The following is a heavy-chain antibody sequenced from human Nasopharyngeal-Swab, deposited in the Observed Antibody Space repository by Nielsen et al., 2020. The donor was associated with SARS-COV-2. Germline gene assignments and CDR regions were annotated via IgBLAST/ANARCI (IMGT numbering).Heavy chain of an antibody. CDR2: INSDGRTT. Sequence: GESLKISCAASGFTFSSYWMHWVRQAPGKGLVWVSRINSDGRTTTYADSVKGRFTISRDNAKNTPYLQMNSLRAEDTAVYYCARSAYSSSWQYYYFDYWGQGTLVTVSS. J-gene: IGHJ4*02. D-gene: IGHD6-13*01. CDR1: GFTFSSYW. CDR3: ARSAYSSSWQYYYFDY. V-gene: IGHV3-74*01.